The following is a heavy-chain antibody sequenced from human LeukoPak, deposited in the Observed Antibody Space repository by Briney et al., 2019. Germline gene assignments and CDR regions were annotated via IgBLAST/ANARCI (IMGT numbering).Heavy chain of an antibody. J-gene: IGHJ4*02. CDR3: ARVGIGTTVTPGPDY. Sequence: ASETLSLTCTVSGGSISSGDYYWSWIRQPPGKGLEWIGYIYYSGSTYYNPSLKSRVTISVDTSKNQFSLKLNSVTAADTAVCYCARVGIGTTVTPGPDYWGQGTLVTVSS. V-gene: IGHV4-30-4*08. D-gene: IGHD4-17*01. CDR2: IYYSGST. CDR1: GGSISSGDYY.